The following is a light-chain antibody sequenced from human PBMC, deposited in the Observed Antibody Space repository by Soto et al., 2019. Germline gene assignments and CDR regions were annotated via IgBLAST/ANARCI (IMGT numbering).Light chain of an antibody. V-gene: IGKV3-20*01. CDR2: ATS. J-gene: IGKJ1*01. CDR3: QQYFGSSWT. Sequence: DIELTQSPGTLSSSPGERATLSCRASQSIDNRYLAWYQHKPGQAPRLLIYATSSSGTGLPDRVGGSGSGTDFTITINRLEPEDFAVYYCQQYFGSSWTFGQGTKVDIK. CDR1: QSIDNRY.